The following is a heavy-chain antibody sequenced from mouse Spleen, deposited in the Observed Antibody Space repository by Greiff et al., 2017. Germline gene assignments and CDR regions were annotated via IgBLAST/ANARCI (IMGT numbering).Heavy chain of an antibody. CDR1: GYTFTSYG. Sequence: EVQLQQSGAELVRPGSSVKMSCKTSGYTFTSYGINWVKQRPGQGLEWIGWIDPENGNTIYDPKFQGKASITADTSSNTAYLQLSSLTSEDTAVYYCARGGDGFAYWGQGTLVTVSA. J-gene: IGHJ3*01. CDR2: IDPENGNT. V-gene: IGHV14-1*02. CDR3: ARGGDGFAY.